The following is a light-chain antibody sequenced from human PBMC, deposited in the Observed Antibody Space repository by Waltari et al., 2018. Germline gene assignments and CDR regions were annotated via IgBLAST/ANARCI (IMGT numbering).Light chain of an antibody. CDR3: QQYTRWPEYT. CDR1: QSVGSS. J-gene: IGKJ2*01. Sequence: EIVLTQSPATLSMSPGERATLSCRAGQSVGSSLAWYQQKHGQAPRLLSYGACTRATGVPVRFSGGGSGTDFTLTISSLQSEDFAVYYCQQYTRWPEYTFGQGTKLEI. CDR2: GAC. V-gene: IGKV3-15*01.